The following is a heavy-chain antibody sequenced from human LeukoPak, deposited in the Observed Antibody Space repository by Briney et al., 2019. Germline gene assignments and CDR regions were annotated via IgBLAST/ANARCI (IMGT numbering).Heavy chain of an antibody. Sequence: SETRSLTCTVSGGSISSYYWSWIRQPAGKGLEWIGRIYTSGSTNYNPSLKSRVTISVDKSKNQFSLKLSSVTAADTAVYYCARDRGYCSGGSCYSGYYYYYYMDVWGKGTTVTVSS. CDR2: IYTSGST. J-gene: IGHJ6*03. CDR1: GGSISSYY. V-gene: IGHV4-4*07. CDR3: ARDRGYCSGGSCYSGYYYYYYMDV. D-gene: IGHD2-15*01.